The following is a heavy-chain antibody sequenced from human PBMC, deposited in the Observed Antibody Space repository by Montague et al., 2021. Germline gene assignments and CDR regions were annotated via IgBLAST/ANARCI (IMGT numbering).Heavy chain of an antibody. J-gene: IGHJ5*02. CDR3: ARVFSSWYVGWFDP. CDR1: GASITSNIYY. D-gene: IGHD6-13*01. V-gene: IGHV4-39*07. CDR2: IYYSGNS. Sequence: SETLSLTCTVSGASITSNIYYWGWIRQSPGKGLEWIGSIYYSGNSFYQPSLKSRITMAVDTSKNPSSLKLSPVTAADTAIYYCARVFSSWYVGWFDPWGQGTLVTVTT.